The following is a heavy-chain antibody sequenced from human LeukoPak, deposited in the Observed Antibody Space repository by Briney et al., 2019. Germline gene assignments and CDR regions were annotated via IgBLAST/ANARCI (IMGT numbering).Heavy chain of an antibody. D-gene: IGHD3-10*01. CDR1: GGSISSSSYD. V-gene: IGHV4-39*07. Sequence: LETLSLTCTVSGGSISSSSYDWGSIRQPPGKGLELIGCIYYSGSTYYNPSLNSRVTISVDTSKDPSSLKLSSVTAAETAADTCARCCAILGCGELAYYYYTDVRGKVATVTASS. CDR3: ARCCAILGCGELAYYYYTDV. CDR2: IYYSGST. J-gene: IGHJ6*03.